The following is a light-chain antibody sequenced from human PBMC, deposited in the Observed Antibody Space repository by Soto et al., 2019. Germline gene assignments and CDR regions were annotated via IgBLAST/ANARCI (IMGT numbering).Light chain of an antibody. V-gene: IGLV2-14*01. J-gene: IGLJ1*01. CDR3: SSYTSSSTRD. CDR1: SSDVGGYNS. CDR2: EVT. Sequence: QSVLTQPASVSGSPGQSITISCTGTSSDVGGYNSVSWYQQHPGKAPKLVIYEVTNRPSGISNRFSGSKSGNTASLTISGLQAEDEADYYCSSYTSSSTRDFGTGTKVTVL.